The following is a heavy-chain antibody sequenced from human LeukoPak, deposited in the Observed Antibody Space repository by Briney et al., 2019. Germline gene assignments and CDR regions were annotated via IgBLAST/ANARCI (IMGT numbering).Heavy chain of an antibody. CDR3: ATWAFYHDLDV. V-gene: IGHV3-43*02. CDR2: ISAAGKA. CDR1: GMNFERYA. D-gene: IGHD1-26*01. J-gene: IGHJ6*02. Sequence: PGGSLRLSCAASGMNFERYAMHWVRQRPGKGLEWVGVISAAGKADHADAVKGRFTVSRDNSKDSLSLQMSSLRDEDTASYYCATWAFYHDLDVWGQGTTVIVSS.